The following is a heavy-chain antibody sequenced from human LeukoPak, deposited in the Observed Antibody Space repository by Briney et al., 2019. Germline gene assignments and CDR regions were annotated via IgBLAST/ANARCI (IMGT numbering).Heavy chain of an antibody. D-gene: IGHD7-27*01. J-gene: IGHJ5*02. CDR1: GGSVGISSYC. V-gene: IGHV4-39*01. CDR3: ASLGTLRS. CDR2: ISYSGAN. Sequence: SETLSLTCTVSGGSVGISSYCWGWIRQPPGKGLEWIGSISYSGANYNNPSLKSRVSISIDTSKNQFSVKLTSVTAADTAMYYCASLGTLRSWGQGTLVTVSS.